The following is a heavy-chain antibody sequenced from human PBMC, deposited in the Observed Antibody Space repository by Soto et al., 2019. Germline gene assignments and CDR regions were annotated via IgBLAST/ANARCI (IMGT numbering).Heavy chain of an antibody. CDR3: ARDLGHLDY. CDR2: LSGTGSTV. CDR1: GFTFSSYS. J-gene: IGHJ4*02. Sequence: EVQLVESGGALVQPGGSLRLSCAASGFTFSSYSMNWVRQAPGKGLEWLSYLSGTGSTVYFADSVKGRFTISRDNANNLLYLQMNSLSAEDTAVYYCARDLGHLDYWGQGILVTVSS. D-gene: IGHD3-3*01. V-gene: IGHV3-48*01.